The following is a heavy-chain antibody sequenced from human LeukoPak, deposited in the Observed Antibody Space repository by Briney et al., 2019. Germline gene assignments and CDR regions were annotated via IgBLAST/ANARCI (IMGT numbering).Heavy chain of an antibody. Sequence: GGSLRLSCVVSGFSFSDSYMTWIRQTPGKGLEWLAHISGSGSDIYYADSVKGRFTISRDNAKNSLYLQMNSLRPEDTALYYCSTDPRLLIYWGHGTLVTVSS. CDR3: STDPRLLIY. CDR1: GFSFSDSY. J-gene: IGHJ4*01. V-gene: IGHV3-11*01. CDR2: ISGSGSDI. D-gene: IGHD2-8*01.